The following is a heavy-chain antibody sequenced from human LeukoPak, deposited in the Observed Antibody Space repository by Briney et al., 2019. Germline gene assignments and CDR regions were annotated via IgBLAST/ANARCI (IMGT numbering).Heavy chain of an antibody. J-gene: IGHJ4*02. CDR1: SFTVTSDA. D-gene: IGHD5-18*01. CDR2: ISGSGGTT. V-gene: IGHV3-23*01. Sequence: PGGSLRLSCAAASFTVTSDAMSCVRQAPGKGLEWVSVISGSGGTTYYADSVKGRFTISRDNSKNTLYVQMNSLRAEDTAVYFCAKRKRGSPYGTADYWGQGTLVTVSS. CDR3: AKRKRGSPYGTADY.